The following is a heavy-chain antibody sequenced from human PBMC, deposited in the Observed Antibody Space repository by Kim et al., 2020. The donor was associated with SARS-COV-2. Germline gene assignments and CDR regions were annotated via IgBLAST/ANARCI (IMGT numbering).Heavy chain of an antibody. D-gene: IGHD1-26*01. Sequence: TYADSVKGRFTISRDSDKYTLHLQMSSLRAEDTAVYYCARSTQWGLDYWGQGTLVTVSS. CDR3: ARSTQWGLDY. J-gene: IGHJ4*02. V-gene: IGHV3-74*03.